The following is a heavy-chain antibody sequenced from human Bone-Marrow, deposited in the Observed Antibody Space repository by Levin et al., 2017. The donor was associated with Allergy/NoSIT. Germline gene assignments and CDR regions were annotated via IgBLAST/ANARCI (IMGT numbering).Heavy chain of an antibody. CDR1: GYIFTGYY. V-gene: IGHV1-2*02. J-gene: IGHJ4*02. Sequence: ASVKVSCKASGYIFTGYYMHWVRQAPGQGLEWMGWINPNNDGTNYAQKFRGRVTMTRDTSIITAYMDLSRLTSDDTAMYYCARGTRGYDYRLDFWGQGTLVLVSS. CDR2: INPNNDGT. D-gene: IGHD5-12*01. CDR3: ARGTRGYDYRLDF.